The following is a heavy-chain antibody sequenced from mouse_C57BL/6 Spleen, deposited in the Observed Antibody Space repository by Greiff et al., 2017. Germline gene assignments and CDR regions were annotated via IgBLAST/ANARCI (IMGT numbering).Heavy chain of an antibody. CDR2: MDPETGGT. Sequence: VQLQQSGAELVRPGASVTLSCKASGYTFTDYEMHWVKQTPVHGLEWIGAMDPETGGTAYNQKFKGKAILTADKSSSTAYMELRSLTSEDSAVYYCNWGGFAYLGQGSLVTVSA. V-gene: IGHV1-15*01. CDR1: GYTFTDYE. CDR3: NWGGFAY. D-gene: IGHD4-1*01. J-gene: IGHJ3*01.